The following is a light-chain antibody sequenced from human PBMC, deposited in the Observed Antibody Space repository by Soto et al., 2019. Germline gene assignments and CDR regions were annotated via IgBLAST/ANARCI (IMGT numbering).Light chain of an antibody. Sequence: VLTQSPATLSLSPGERATLSCRASLNVNSYLAWYQQKPGQAPRLLIYGASSRATGFPARFSGSGSGTEFTLTISSLQSEDFGVYYCQQYNDWFSITLGQGTRLEI. CDR1: LNVNSY. V-gene: IGKV3D-15*01. J-gene: IGKJ5*01. CDR2: GAS. CDR3: QQYNDWFSIT.